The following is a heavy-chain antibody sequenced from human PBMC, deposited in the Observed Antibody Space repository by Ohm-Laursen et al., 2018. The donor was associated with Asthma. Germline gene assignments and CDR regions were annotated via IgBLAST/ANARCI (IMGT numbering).Heavy chain of an antibody. J-gene: IGHJ4*02. D-gene: IGHD3-10*01. CDR1: GFTFSNYG. CDR3: ARDHYYSSGTYFDY. Sequence: SLRLSCTASGFTFSNYGMHWVRQAPGKGLEWVAVSWYDGGKKYYEDSVKGRFTISRDKSKNTLYLQMNSLRAEDTAVYYCARDHYYSSGTYFDYWGQGTLVTVSS. CDR2: SWYDGGKK. V-gene: IGHV3-33*01.